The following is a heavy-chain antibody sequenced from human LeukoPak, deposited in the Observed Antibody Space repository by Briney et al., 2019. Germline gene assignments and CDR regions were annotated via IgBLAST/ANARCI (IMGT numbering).Heavy chain of an antibody. Sequence: PGGSLRLSCAASGFTFSSYGMHWVRQAPGKGLEWVAFIRYDGSNKYYADSVKGRFTISRDNSKNTLYLQMNSLRAEDTAVYYCSFSTNYYDSSGPRYYMDVWGKGTTVTFSS. CDR1: GFTFSSYG. J-gene: IGHJ6*03. CDR2: IRYDGSNK. CDR3: SFSTNYYDSSGPRYYMDV. D-gene: IGHD3-22*01. V-gene: IGHV3-30*02.